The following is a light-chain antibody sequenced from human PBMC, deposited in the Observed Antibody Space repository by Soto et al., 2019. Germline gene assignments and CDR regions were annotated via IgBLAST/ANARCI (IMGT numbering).Light chain of an antibody. CDR3: QQRSKWVT. J-gene: IGKJ4*01. CDR1: QSVRSSY. V-gene: IGKV3-11*01. Sequence: EIVLTQSPGTLSLSPGERATLSCRASQSVRSSYLAWYQQKPGQAPRLLIYDASNRATGIPARFSGSGSGTDFTLTISSLEPEDFAVYYCQQRSKWVTFGRGTKVDIK. CDR2: DAS.